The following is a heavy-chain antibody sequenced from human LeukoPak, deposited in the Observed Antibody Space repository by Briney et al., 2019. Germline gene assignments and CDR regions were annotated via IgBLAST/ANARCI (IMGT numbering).Heavy chain of an antibody. D-gene: IGHD4-11*01. J-gene: IGHJ6*03. V-gene: IGHV1-8*01. CDR3: ARGGSSNVYYYYMDV. CDR2: MNPNSGNT. CDR1: GYTFTSYD. Sequence: ASVKVSCKASGYTFTSYDINWVRQATGQGLEWMGWMNPNSGNTGYAQKFQGRVTMTRNTSISTAYMELSSLRSEDTAVYCCARGGSSNVYYYYMDVWGKGTTVTVSS.